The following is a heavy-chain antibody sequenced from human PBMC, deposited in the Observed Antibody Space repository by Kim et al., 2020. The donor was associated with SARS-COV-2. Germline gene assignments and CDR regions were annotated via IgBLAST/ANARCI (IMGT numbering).Heavy chain of an antibody. CDR3: ARKVVATPADAFDI. CDR1: GYTFTSYA. Sequence: ASVKVSCKASGYTFTSYAMHWVRQAPGQRLEWMGWINAGNGNTKYSQKFQGRVTITRDTSASTAYMELSSLRSEDTAVYYCARKVVATPADAFDIWGQGTMVTVSS. V-gene: IGHV1-3*01. D-gene: IGHD1-26*01. J-gene: IGHJ3*02. CDR2: INAGNGNT.